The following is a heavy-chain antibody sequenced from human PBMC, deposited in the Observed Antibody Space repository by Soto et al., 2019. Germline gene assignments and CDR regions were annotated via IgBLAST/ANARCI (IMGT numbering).Heavy chain of an antibody. CDR3: TRGGADKWLAFDF. CDR1: GASLYSTDW. V-gene: IGHV4-4*01. Sequence: VSGASLYSTDWGSWVSQTPGKGLEWIGEIYHSGSTNYNPSLKSRVTLSVDASANRFSLTLTSVTASDTAVYFCTRGGADKWLAFDFSAPGIL. CDR2: IYHSGST. J-gene: IGHJ4*02. D-gene: IGHD6-19*01.